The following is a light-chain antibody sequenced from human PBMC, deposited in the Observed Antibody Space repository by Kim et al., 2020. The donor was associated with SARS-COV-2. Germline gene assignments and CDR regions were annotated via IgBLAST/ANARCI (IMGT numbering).Light chain of an antibody. CDR1: QSVSSY. Sequence: LSPGERAPLSCRASQSVSSYLAWYQQKPGQAPRLLIYDASNRATGTPARFSGSGSGTDFTLTISSLEPEDFAVYYCQQRSNWLGTFGQGTRLEIK. V-gene: IGKV3-11*01. J-gene: IGKJ5*01. CDR3: QQRSNWLGT. CDR2: DAS.